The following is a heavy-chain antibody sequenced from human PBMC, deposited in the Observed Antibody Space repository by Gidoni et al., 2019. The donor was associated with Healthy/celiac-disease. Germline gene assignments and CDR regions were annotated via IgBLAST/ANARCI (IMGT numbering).Heavy chain of an antibody. Sequence: GFTFSSYSMNWVRQAPGKGLEWVSYISSSSSTIYYADSVKGRFTISRDNAKNSLYLQMNSLRDEDTAVYYCARVRGEGGYYDSSGYYPVFDYWGQGTLVTVSS. CDR2: ISSSSSTI. V-gene: IGHV3-48*02. CDR3: ARVRGEGGYYDSSGYYPVFDY. D-gene: IGHD3-22*01. CDR1: GFTFSSYS. J-gene: IGHJ4*02.